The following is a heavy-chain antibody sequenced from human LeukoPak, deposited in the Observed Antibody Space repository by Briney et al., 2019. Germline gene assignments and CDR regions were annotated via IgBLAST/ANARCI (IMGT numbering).Heavy chain of an antibody. J-gene: IGHJ4*02. Sequence: AGGSLRLSCAASGFTVSSNYMSWVRQAPGRGLGWVSFISSSSSTIYYADSVKGRFTISRDNAKNSLYLQMNSLRAEDTAVYYCARDRGGSYSAIDYWGQGTLVTVSS. CDR3: ARDRGGSYSAIDY. CDR2: ISSSSSTI. D-gene: IGHD1-26*01. CDR1: GFTVSSNY. V-gene: IGHV3-48*04.